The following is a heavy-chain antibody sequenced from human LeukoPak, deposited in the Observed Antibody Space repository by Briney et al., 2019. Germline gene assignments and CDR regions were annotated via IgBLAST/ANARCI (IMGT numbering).Heavy chain of an antibody. V-gene: IGHV3-53*01. CDR2: IYSGGST. CDR3: AKDRRFGYSYDGYFDY. D-gene: IGHD5-18*01. Sequence: GGSLRLSCAASGFTVSSNYMSWVRQAPGKGLEWVSVIYSGGSTYYADSVKGRFTISRDNSKNTLYLQMNSLRAEDTAVYYCAKDRRFGYSYDGYFDYWGQGTLVTVSS. J-gene: IGHJ4*02. CDR1: GFTVSSNY.